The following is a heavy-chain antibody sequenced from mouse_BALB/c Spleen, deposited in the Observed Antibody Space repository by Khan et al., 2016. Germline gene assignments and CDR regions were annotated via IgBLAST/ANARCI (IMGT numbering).Heavy chain of an antibody. Sequence: EVQLVESGGGLVQPKGSLKLSCAASGFTFKTYAMNWVRQAPGQGLEWIARIRSKSNNFATYYADSVKDRFTISRDDSQNMLSLQMNTLQTEDTAMYYCVRDAYYPDALDYWGQGTSVTVSS. V-gene: IGHV10-1*02. CDR3: VRDAYYPDALDY. CDR2: IRSKSNNFAT. J-gene: IGHJ4*01. CDR1: GFTFKTYA. D-gene: IGHD1-1*01.